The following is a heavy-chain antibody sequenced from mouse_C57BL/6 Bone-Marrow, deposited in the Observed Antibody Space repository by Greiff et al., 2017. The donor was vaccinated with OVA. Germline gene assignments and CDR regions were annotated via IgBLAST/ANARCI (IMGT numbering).Heavy chain of an antibody. J-gene: IGHJ1*03. D-gene: IGHD2-1*01. Sequence: VQLQQSVAELVRPGASVKLSCTASGFNIKNTYMHWVKQRPEQGLEWIGRIDPADTSSNTAYLQLSSLTSEDTAIYYCARGDGNYGYFDVWGTGTTVTVSS. CDR2: IDP. CDR3: ARGDGNYGYFDV. CDR1: GFNIKNTY. V-gene: IGHV14-3*01.